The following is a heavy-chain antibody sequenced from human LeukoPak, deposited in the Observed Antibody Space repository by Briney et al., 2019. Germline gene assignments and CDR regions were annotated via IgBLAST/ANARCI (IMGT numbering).Heavy chain of an antibody. V-gene: IGHV1-18*04. D-gene: IGHD1-26*01. CDR3: AREVGATGYYYYYMDV. CDR1: GYTFTGYY. J-gene: IGHJ6*03. Sequence: ASVKVSCKASGYTFTGYYMHWVRQAPGQGLEWMGWISGYNGHTKYAQKLQGRVSMTTDTATSTAYMEVRSLRSDDTAVYYCAREVGATGYYYYYMDVWGKGTTVTISS. CDR2: ISGYNGHT.